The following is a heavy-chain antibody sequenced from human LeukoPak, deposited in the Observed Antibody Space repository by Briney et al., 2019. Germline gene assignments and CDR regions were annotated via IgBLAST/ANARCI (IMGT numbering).Heavy chain of an antibody. V-gene: IGHV3-21*01. Sequence: GGSLRLSCVASGFTFSSYSMNWVRQAPGKGLEWVSSITSGSNYIYYADSVKGRFTISRDNAKNSLYLQMNSLRAEDTAVYYCAKAEIAVAGTLDYWGQGTLVTVSS. CDR2: ITSGSNYI. J-gene: IGHJ4*02. CDR3: AKAEIAVAGTLDY. CDR1: GFTFSSYS. D-gene: IGHD6-19*01.